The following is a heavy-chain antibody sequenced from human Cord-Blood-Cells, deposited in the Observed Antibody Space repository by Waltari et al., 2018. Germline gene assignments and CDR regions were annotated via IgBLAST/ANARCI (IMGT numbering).Heavy chain of an antibody. Sequence: AQLVESRGGVVQPGGSLTLSCAACGFPFRSYGRPSVRQAQATGLGWVAVIWYDGINKDYADSVECRFAIPRDNFKNTLYLQMNSLRPEDRVVYYCARALGPYSSSSGYVDYWGQGTRVTVSS. V-gene: IGHV3-33*01. CDR3: ARALGPYSSSSGYVDY. CDR1: GFPFRSYG. CDR2: IWYDGINK. J-gene: IGHJ4*02. D-gene: IGHD6-6*01.